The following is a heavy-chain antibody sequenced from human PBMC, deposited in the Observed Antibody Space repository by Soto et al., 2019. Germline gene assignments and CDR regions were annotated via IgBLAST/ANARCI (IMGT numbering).Heavy chain of an antibody. CDR2: INHSGST. J-gene: IGHJ4*02. CDR1: GGSLSGYY. CDR3: ARGSSSGWYYFDY. V-gene: IGHV4-34*01. D-gene: IGHD6-19*01. Sequence: PSETLSLTCAVYGGSLSGYYWSWIRQPPGKGLEWIGEINHSGSTNYNPSLKSRVTISVDTSKNQFSLKLSSVTAADTAVYYCARGSSSGWYYFDYWGQGTLVTVSS.